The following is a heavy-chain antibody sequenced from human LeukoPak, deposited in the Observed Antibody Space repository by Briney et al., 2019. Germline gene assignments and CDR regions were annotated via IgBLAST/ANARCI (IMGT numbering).Heavy chain of an antibody. CDR1: GFTFSSYS. CDR3: ARAMVRGTDY. V-gene: IGHV3-21*01. J-gene: IGHJ4*02. D-gene: IGHD3-10*01. CDR2: ISSSSSYI. Sequence: GGSLRLSCAASGFTFSSYSTNWVRQAPGKGLEWVSSISSSSSYIYYADSVKGRFTISRDNAKNSLYLQMNSLRAEDTAVYYCARAMVRGTDYWGQGTLVTVSS.